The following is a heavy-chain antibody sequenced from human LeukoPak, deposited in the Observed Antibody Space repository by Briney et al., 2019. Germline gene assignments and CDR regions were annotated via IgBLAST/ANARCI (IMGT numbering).Heavy chain of an antibody. J-gene: IGHJ4*02. Sequence: GGSLRLSCAASGFTLSSYAMSWVRQGPGKGLEWVSAISVSGNTYHADSVKGRFTISRDNSKNTLYLQMNSLRAEDTAVYYCALHRGSYLGQYYFDYWGQGTLVTVSS. D-gene: IGHD1-26*01. CDR1: GFTLSSYA. V-gene: IGHV3-23*01. CDR2: ISVSGNT. CDR3: ALHRGSYLGQYYFDY.